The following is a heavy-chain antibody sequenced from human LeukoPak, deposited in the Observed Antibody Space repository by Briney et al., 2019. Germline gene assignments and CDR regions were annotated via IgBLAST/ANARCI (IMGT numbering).Heavy chain of an antibody. D-gene: IGHD4-23*01. CDR2: IKHDESEK. Sequence: PGGSLRLSCAASGFSFNSDWMDWVRQAPGKGLEWVANIKHDESEKNYLDSVKGRFTISRDNSKNTLFLQMNSLRAEDTAVYYCAKDSHDYGGDLDYWGQGTLVTVSS. V-gene: IGHV3-7*03. CDR1: GFSFNSDW. J-gene: IGHJ4*02. CDR3: AKDSHDYGGDLDY.